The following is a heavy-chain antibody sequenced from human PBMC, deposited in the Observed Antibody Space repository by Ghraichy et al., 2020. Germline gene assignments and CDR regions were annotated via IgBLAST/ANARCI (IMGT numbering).Heavy chain of an antibody. Sequence: SETLSLTCTVSGGSISSYYWSWIRQPPGKGLEWIGYIYYSGSTNYNPSLKSRVTISVDTSKNQFSLKLSSVTAADTAVYYCARGNYGDIDFDYWGQGTLGTVSS. V-gene: IGHV4-59*01. CDR1: GGSISSYY. CDR2: IYYSGST. CDR3: ARGNYGDIDFDY. J-gene: IGHJ4*02. D-gene: IGHD4-17*01.